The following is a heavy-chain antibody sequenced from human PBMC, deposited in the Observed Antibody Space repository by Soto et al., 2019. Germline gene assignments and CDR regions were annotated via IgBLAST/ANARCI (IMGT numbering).Heavy chain of an antibody. CDR3: ARERVGHRAMDV. J-gene: IGHJ6*02. CDR1: GGSITNYY. Sequence: QVQLQESGPGLVKPSETLSLMCTVSGGSITNYYWSWIRQSPAKGLEWIGYVSDSGSTKYNPSLRSRVTISVDTSKNQFSLKLTSLTAADTAVYFCARERVGHRAMDVWGQGTTVTVSS. CDR2: VSDSGST. V-gene: IGHV4-59*12. D-gene: IGHD1-26*01.